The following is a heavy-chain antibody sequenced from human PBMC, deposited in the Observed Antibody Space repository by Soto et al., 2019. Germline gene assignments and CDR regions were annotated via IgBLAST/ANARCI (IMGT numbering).Heavy chain of an antibody. Sequence: GGSLRLSCAASGFTFSSYGMHWVRQAPGKGLEWVAVIWYDGSNKYYADSVKGRFTISRDNSKNTLYLQMNSLRAEDTAVYYCAREAHSGYDEPYYYYGMDVWGQGTTVTVSS. CDR3: AREAHSGYDEPYYYYGMDV. V-gene: IGHV3-33*01. J-gene: IGHJ6*02. CDR2: IWYDGSNK. D-gene: IGHD5-12*01. CDR1: GFTFSSYG.